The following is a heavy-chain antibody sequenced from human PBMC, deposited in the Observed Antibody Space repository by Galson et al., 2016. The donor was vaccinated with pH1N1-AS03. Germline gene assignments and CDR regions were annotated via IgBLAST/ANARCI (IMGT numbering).Heavy chain of an antibody. Sequence: SLRLSCAASGFTFSDYYMSWIRQAPGKGLEWISCITSSGGSGPTIYYADSVKGRFTISRDNAKNSLFLHMNSLRAEDTAVYYCVTDGTFGSTIEHWGQGTLVTVSS. D-gene: IGHD2-15*01. V-gene: IGHV3-11*04. CDR1: GFTFSDYY. CDR3: VTDGTFGSTIEH. J-gene: IGHJ4*02. CDR2: ITSSGGSGPTI.